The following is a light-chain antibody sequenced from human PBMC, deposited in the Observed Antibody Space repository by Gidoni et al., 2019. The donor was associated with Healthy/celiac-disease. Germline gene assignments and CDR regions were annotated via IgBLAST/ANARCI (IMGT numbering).Light chain of an antibody. CDR1: QSVSSN. Sequence: EIVMTQSPATLSVSPGESATLSCRASQSVSSNLAWYQQKPGQAPRLLIYGASTRATGIPARFSGSGSGREFTLTISSLQSEDFAVYYCQQYNNWPPYSFXQXTKLEIK. V-gene: IGKV3-15*01. CDR3: QQYNNWPPYS. J-gene: IGKJ2*03. CDR2: GAS.